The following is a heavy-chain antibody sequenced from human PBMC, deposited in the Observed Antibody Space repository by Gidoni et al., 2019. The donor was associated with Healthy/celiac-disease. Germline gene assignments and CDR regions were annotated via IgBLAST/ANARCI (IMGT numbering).Heavy chain of an antibody. D-gene: IGHD3-9*01. CDR3: ASLAGYWGYGMYV. V-gene: IGHV5-10-1*03. CDR2: IYPSDSYT. CDR1: GYSFTSYW. J-gene: IGHJ6*02. Sequence: VQRGQSGAEVKRRGEYLRISCKGSGYSFTSYWISWVRQLPGKGLAWMGRIYPSDSYTNYRPSFQGHVTLSPDKSIRTAYLQWSSLNASDTAMYYCASLAGYWGYGMYVWGQGTTVTVSS.